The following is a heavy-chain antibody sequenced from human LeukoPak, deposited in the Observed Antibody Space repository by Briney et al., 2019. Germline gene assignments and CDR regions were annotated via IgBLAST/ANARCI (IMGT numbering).Heavy chain of an antibody. V-gene: IGHV1-2*06. CDR3: ARVKWGAVAGMRGRYYFDY. D-gene: IGHD6-19*01. CDR1: GYTFTGYY. Sequence: ASLKVSCKASGYTFTGYYMHWVRQAPGHGLEWMGRINPNSGGTNYAQKFQGRVTMTRDTSISTAYMELSRLRSDDTAVYYCARVKWGAVAGMRGRYYFDYWGQGTLVTVSS. J-gene: IGHJ4*02. CDR2: INPNSGGT.